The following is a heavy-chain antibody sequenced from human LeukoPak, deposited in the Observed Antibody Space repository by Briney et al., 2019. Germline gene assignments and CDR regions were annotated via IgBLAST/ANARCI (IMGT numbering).Heavy chain of an antibody. J-gene: IGHJ4*02. Sequence: GGSLRLSCAASGFTFSSYAMSWVRQAPGKGLEWVSAISGSGGSTYYADSVKGRFTISRDNSKNTLYLQMNSLRAEDTAVYYCARVGQSYGYFHFDYWGQGTLVTVSS. D-gene: IGHD5-18*01. CDR3: ARVGQSYGYFHFDY. CDR2: ISGSGGST. CDR1: GFTFSSYA. V-gene: IGHV3-23*01.